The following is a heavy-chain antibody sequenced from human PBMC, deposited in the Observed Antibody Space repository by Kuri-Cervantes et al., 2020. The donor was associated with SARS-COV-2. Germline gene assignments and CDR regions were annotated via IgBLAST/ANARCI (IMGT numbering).Heavy chain of an antibody. CDR2: IYYSGST. Sequence: ESLKISCTVSGGSISSGSYYWSWIRQPAGKGLEWIGSIYYSGSTYYNPSLKSRVTISVDTSKNQFSLKLSSVTAADTAVYYCARSALMYYYDSSGSTFDPWGQGTLVTVSS. V-gene: IGHV4-39*01. D-gene: IGHD3-22*01. CDR1: GGSISSGSYY. CDR3: ARSALMYYYDSSGSTFDP. J-gene: IGHJ5*02.